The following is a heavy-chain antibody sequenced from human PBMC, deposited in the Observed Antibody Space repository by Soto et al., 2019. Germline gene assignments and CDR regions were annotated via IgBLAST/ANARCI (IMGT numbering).Heavy chain of an antibody. D-gene: IGHD4-17*01. J-gene: IGHJ4*02. CDR1: GFTFSSYG. V-gene: IGHV3-33*01. CDR2: IWYDGRNK. CDR3: ARDSIHDYGDYGPAY. Sequence: QVQLVESGGGVVQPGRSLRLSCAASGFTFSSYGVHWVRQAPGKGLEWVAVIWYDGRNKYYADSVKGRFTISRDNSKNTLNLQMNSLRAEDTAVYYCARDSIHDYGDYGPAYWGQGTLVSVSS.